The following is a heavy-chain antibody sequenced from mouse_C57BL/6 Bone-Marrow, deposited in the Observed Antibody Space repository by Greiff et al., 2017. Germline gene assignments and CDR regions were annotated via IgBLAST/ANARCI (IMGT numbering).Heavy chain of an antibody. V-gene: IGHV5-4*03. CDR3: AKYYYGSRFAY. J-gene: IGHJ3*01. CDR2: ISDGGSYT. CDR1: GFTFSSYA. Sequence: DVMLVESGGGLVKPGGSLKLSCAASGFTFSSYAMSWVRQTPEKRLEWVATISDGGSYTYYPENVKGRFTISRDNSKNNLDQQMSHLKAEDTAMYYCAKYYYGSRFAYWGQGTLVTVSA. D-gene: IGHD1-1*01.